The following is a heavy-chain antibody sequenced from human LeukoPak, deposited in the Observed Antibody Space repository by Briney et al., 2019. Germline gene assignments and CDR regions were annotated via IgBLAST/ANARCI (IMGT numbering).Heavy chain of an antibody. J-gene: IGHJ4*02. D-gene: IGHD5-24*01. CDR2: IHPNGDTT. V-gene: IGHV1-46*01. CDR3: ARVPEAGYNPDY. Sequence: ASVKVSCKASGYTFTSYGISWVRHAPGQGLEWVGIIHPNGDTTSYAQKFQGRVTMTSDTSTSTVYMELSSLRSEDTAVYYCARVPEAGYNPDYWGQGTLVTVSA. CDR1: GYTFTSYG.